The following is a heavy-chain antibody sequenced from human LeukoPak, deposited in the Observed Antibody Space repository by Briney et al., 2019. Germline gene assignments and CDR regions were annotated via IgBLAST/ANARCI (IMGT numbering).Heavy chain of an antibody. J-gene: IGHJ4*02. CDR3: ARGYGDYVIDY. CDR2: INHSGST. CDR1: GGSFSGYY. Sequence: SETLSLTCAVYGGSFSGYYWSWIRQPPGKGLEWIGEINHSGSTNYNPSLKSRVTISVDTSKNQISLKLSSVTAADTAVYYCARGYGDYVIDYWGQGTLVTVSS. D-gene: IGHD4-17*01. V-gene: IGHV4-34*01.